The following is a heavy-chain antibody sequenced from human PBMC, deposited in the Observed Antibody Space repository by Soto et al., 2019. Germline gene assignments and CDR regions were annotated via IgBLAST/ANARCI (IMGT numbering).Heavy chain of an antibody. CDR2: IHYSGATP. Sequence: ASVQVSCKASGYTFTNYYMHWVRQAPGQGLEWMGVIHYSGATPTYAQKFQGRVTMARDTSTSIVYVELSSLTSEDTAVYYCASGGKDLATIGSFDHWGEGTLVTVDS. CDR1: GYTFTNYY. CDR3: ASGGKDLATIGSFDH. V-gene: IGHV1-46*01. D-gene: IGHD5-12*01. J-gene: IGHJ4*02.